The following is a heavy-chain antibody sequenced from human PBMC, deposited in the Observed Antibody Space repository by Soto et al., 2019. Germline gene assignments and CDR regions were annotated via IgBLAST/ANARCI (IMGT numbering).Heavy chain of an antibody. V-gene: IGHV5-10-1*01. CDR1: GYSFASYW. CDR3: ARHRAWNSYFDL. CDR2: IDPSDSYT. D-gene: IGHD1-7*01. J-gene: IGHJ2*01. Sequence: GESLKISCKASGYSFASYWISWVCQMPGKGLEWMGRIDPSDSYTNYSPSFQGHVTISADKSISTAYLQWSSLKASDTAIYYCARHRAWNSYFDLWGRGTLVTVSS.